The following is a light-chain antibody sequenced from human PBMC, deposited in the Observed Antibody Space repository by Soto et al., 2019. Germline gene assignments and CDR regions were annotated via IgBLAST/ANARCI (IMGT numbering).Light chain of an antibody. CDR1: QSISSTY. J-gene: IGKJ2*01. CDR2: AAS. V-gene: IGKV3-20*01. CDR3: QQYFGSLYT. Sequence: SVLTQSPGTLSLSPGEGATLSCRTSQSISSTYLAWYQQRPGQAPRLLIYAASSRATGIPDRFSGSGSGTDFTRTISRLEPEDFAVYYCQQYFGSLYTFGQGTKLEIK.